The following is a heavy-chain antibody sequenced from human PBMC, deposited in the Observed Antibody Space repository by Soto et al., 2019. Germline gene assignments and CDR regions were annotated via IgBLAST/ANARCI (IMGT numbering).Heavy chain of an antibody. V-gene: IGHV4-31*03. Sequence: SDTLSLTCTVSGGSISSGTYYWGWIRQYPGKGLEWIGYMHYSGTAYYNPSLESRLAISVDTSNNQFSLRLSSVTAADTAVYYCARSNTYYDFWSGPFYYYYGMDVWGQGTTVTVSS. J-gene: IGHJ6*02. CDR1: GGSISSGTYY. CDR2: MHYSGTA. D-gene: IGHD3-3*01. CDR3: ARSNTYYDFWSGPFYYYYGMDV.